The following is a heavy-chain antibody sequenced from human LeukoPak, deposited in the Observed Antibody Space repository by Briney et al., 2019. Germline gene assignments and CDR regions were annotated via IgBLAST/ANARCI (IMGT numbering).Heavy chain of an antibody. Sequence: SVKVSCKASGGTFSSYAISWVRQAPGQGLEWMGRIIPILGIANYAQKFQGRVTITADKSTSTAYMELSSLRPEDTAVYYCAREGSADSSGYYYALFLGYFDYWGQGTLVTVSS. J-gene: IGHJ4*02. CDR3: AREGSADSSGYYYALFLGYFDY. CDR2: IIPILGIA. V-gene: IGHV1-69*04. D-gene: IGHD3-22*01. CDR1: GGTFSSYA.